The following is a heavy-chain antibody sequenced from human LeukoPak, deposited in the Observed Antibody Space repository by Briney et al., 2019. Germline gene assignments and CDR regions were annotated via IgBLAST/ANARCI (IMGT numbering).Heavy chain of an antibody. J-gene: IGHJ4*02. Sequence: SVKVSCKASGGTFSSYAISWVRQAPGQGLEWMGGIIPIFGTANYAQKFQGRVTITADESTSTAYMELSSLRLDDMAVYYCARDENYGIFFNVDYWGQGTLVTVSS. D-gene: IGHD4-17*01. CDR2: IIPIFGTA. CDR3: ARDENYGIFFNVDY. CDR1: GGTFSSYA. V-gene: IGHV1-69*13.